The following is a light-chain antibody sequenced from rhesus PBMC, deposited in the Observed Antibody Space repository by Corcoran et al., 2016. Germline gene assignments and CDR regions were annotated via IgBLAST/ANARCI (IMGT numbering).Light chain of an antibody. CDR1: QSVSSY. J-gene: IGKJ2*01. CDR2: GAS. V-gene: IGKV3-10*01. CDR3: YQHSSGYS. Sequence: QVILTQSPATLSLSPGERATLSCRASQSVSSYLAWYQQKPGQAPRHLIYGASIRATGIPDRFSGSGSGTDFTLTISSLEPEDVGVYHCYQHSSGYSFGQGTKVEIK.